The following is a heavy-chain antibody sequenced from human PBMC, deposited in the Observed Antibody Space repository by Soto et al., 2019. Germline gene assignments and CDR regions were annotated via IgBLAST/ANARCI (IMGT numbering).Heavy chain of an antibody. J-gene: IGHJ4*02. CDR3: AGLYHYDSSAYYEY. V-gene: IGHV1-46*01. CDR2: INPSGGRT. CDR1: GHSFTTYY. D-gene: IGHD3-22*01. Sequence: GASVKVSCKASGHSFTTYYMPWVRQAPGQGLEAMGIINPSGGRTTYAQKVQGRVTMTRDTYTSTFRVELRSLTSEHTDVYSCAGLYHYDSSAYYEYWGQGTLVTVSS.